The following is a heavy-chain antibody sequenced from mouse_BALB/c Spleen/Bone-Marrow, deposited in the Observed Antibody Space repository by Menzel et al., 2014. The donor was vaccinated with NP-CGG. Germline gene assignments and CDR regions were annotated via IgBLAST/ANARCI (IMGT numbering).Heavy chain of an antibody. V-gene: IGHV5-9-3*01. CDR2: ISSGGSYT. Sequence: EVKLVESGGGLVKPGGSLKLSCAASGFTFSSYAMSWVRQTPEKRLEWVATISSGGSYTYYPDSVKGRFTISRDNAKNTLNLQMSSLRSEDTAMYYGARKSYYDYDGRPWFAYWGQGTLVTVSA. CDR1: GFTFSSYA. J-gene: IGHJ3*01. CDR3: ARKSYYDYDGRPWFAY. D-gene: IGHD2-4*01.